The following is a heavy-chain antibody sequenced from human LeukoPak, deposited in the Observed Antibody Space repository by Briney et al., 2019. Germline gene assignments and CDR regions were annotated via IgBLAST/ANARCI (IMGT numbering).Heavy chain of an antibody. CDR1: GGTFSSYA. V-gene: IGHV1-69*13. D-gene: IGHD3-9*01. CDR3: ARQHGNYDILTGHPFLYYFDY. CDR2: IIPIFGTA. J-gene: IGHJ4*02. Sequence: SVKVSCKASGGTFSSYAISWVRQAPGQGLEWMGGIIPIFGTANYAQKFQGRVTITADESTSTAYMELSSLRSEDTAVYYCARQHGNYDILTGHPFLYYFDYWGQGTLVTVSS.